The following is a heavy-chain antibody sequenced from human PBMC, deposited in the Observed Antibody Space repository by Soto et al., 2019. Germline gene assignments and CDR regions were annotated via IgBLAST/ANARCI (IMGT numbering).Heavy chain of an antibody. J-gene: IGHJ4*02. V-gene: IGHV4-34*01. Sequence: SETLSLTCAVYGGSFSGYYWSWIRQPPGKGLEWIGEINHSGSTNYNPSLKSRVTISVDTSKNQFSLKLSSVTAADTAVYYCARVPVTIFGVVTQSPYYFDYWGQGTLVTVSS. D-gene: IGHD3-3*01. CDR3: ARVPVTIFGVVTQSPYYFDY. CDR2: INHSGST. CDR1: GGSFSGYY.